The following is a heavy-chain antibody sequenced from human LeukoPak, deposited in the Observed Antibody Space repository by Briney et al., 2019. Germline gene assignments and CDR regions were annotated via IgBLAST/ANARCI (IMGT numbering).Heavy chain of an antibody. CDR2: ISAYNGNT. V-gene: IGHV1-18*04. CDR1: GNILTGYY. J-gene: IGHJ3*02. Sequence: GASVKVSCKASGNILTGYYIHWVRQAPGQGLEWMGWISAYNGNTNYAQKLQGRVTMTTDTSTSTAYMELRSLRSDDAAVYYCARDKIVGATFQPHDAFDIWGQGTMVTVSS. D-gene: IGHD1-26*01. CDR3: ARDKIVGATFQPHDAFDI.